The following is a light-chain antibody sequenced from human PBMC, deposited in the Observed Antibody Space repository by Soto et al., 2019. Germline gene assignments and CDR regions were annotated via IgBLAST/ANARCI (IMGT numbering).Light chain of an antibody. J-gene: IGKJ5*01. CDR2: AAS. V-gene: IGKV1-9*01. Sequence: IQFTKSPSSLSASVGDRVTITCRASQGISSYLAWYQQKPGKAPKLLIYAASTLQSGVPSRFSGSGSGTDFTLTISSLQLEVFATCYRRQRNSYPNTIGQGTRLEVK. CDR3: RQRNSYPNT. CDR1: QGISSY.